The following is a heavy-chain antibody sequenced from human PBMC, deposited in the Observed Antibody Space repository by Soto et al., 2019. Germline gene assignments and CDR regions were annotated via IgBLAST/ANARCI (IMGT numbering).Heavy chain of an antibody. CDR2: IIPIFGTA. V-gene: IGHV1-69*13. CDR1: GGTFSSYA. CDR3: ARCPVVVVAATRYYFDY. Sequence: SVKVSCKASGGTFSSYAISWVRQAPGQGLEWMGGIIPIFGTANYAQKFQGRVTITADESTSTAYMELSSLRSEDTAVYYCARCPVVVVAATRYYFDYWGQGTQVTVSS. J-gene: IGHJ4*02. D-gene: IGHD2-15*01.